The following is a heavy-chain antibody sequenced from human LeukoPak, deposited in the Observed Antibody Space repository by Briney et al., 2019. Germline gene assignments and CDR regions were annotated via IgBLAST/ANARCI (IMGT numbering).Heavy chain of an antibody. J-gene: IGHJ3*02. D-gene: IGHD5-18*01. CDR2: MNPNSGNT. CDR1: GYTFTSYD. CDR3: ARGRPWIQLWGPSVAFDI. Sequence: ASVKVSCKASGYTFTSYDINWVRQATGQGLEWMGWMNPNSGNTGYAQKSQGRVTITRNTSISTAYMELSSLRSEDTAVYYCARGRPWIQLWGPSVAFDIWGQGTMVTVSS. V-gene: IGHV1-8*03.